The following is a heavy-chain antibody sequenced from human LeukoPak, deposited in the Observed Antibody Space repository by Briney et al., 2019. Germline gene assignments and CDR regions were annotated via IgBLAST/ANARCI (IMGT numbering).Heavy chain of an antibody. CDR3: AKTVSGSYSYQGGDY. J-gene: IGHJ4*02. CDR1: GFTFSSYA. D-gene: IGHD3-16*02. CDR2: ISGSGENT. V-gene: IGHV3-23*01. Sequence: PGGSLTLSCAASGFTFSSYAMSWVRQAPGKGLEWVSAISGSGENTNSADSVKGRFTMSRDNSRNMLYLQMNSLRDEDTAKYYCAKTVSGSYSYQGGDYWGQRTLVTVSS.